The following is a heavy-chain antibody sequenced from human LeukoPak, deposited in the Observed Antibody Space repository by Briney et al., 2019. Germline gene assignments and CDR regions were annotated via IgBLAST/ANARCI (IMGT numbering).Heavy chain of an antibody. CDR3: ARAHLLYYDFWSGYLPTNRFDP. D-gene: IGHD3-3*01. J-gene: IGHJ5*02. V-gene: IGHV1-18*01. CDR2: ISAYNGNT. CDR1: GYTFTSYG. Sequence: ASVKVSCKASGYTFTSYGISWVRQAPGQGLEWVGWISAYNGNTNYAQKLQGRVTMTTDTSTSTAYMELRSLRSDDTAVYYCARAHLLYYDFWSGYLPTNRFDPWGQGTLVTVYS.